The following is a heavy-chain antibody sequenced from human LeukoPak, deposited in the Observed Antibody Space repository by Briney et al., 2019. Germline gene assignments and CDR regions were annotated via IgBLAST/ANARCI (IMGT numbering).Heavy chain of an antibody. V-gene: IGHV4-38-2*01. Sequence: SETLSLXCAVSGYSISGGYYWGWIRQPPGKGLEWIGSIYHSGSTYYNPSPKSRVTISVDTSKNQFSLKLSSVTAADTAVYYCASNLQTDYGLDYYYMDVWGKGTTVTVSS. D-gene: IGHD4-17*01. CDR2: IYHSGST. J-gene: IGHJ6*03. CDR3: ASNLQTDYGLDYYYMDV. CDR1: GYSISGGYY.